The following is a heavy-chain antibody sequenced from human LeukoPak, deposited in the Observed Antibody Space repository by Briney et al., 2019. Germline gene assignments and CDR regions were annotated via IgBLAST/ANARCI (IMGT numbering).Heavy chain of an antibody. CDR3: AKDSGSGYSGYDSYY. V-gene: IGHV3-30*02. Sequence: GGSLRLSCAASGFTFSSYGMHWVRQAPGKGLEWVAFIRYDGSNKYYADSVKGRFTISRDNSKNTLYLQMNSLRAEDTAVYYCAKDSGSGYSGYDSYYWGQGTLVTVSS. CDR1: GFTFSSYG. J-gene: IGHJ4*02. CDR2: IRYDGSNK. D-gene: IGHD5-12*01.